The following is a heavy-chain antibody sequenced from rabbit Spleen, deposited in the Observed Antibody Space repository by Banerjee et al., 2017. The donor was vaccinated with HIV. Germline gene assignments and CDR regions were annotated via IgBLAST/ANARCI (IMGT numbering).Heavy chain of an antibody. CDR3: ARDSGSSFSSYGMDL. V-gene: IGHV1S40*01. CDR2: IDSGSSGFT. Sequence: QSLEESGGGLVKPGGTLTLTCTASGVSFSSNYYMCWVRQAPGKGLEWIACIDSGSSGFTYFASWAKGRFTISKTSSTTVTLQMTSLTAADTATYFCARDSGSSFSSYGMDLWGPGTLVTV. D-gene: IGHD8-1*01. CDR1: GVSFSSNYY. J-gene: IGHJ6*01.